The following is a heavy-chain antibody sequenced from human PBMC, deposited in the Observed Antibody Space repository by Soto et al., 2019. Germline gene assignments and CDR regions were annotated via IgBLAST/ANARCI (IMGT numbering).Heavy chain of an antibody. CDR2: ISSGAAYI. CDR1: TFSMYS. J-gene: IGHJ5*02. Sequence: EVQVVESGGGLVKPGGSLTLSCNFTFSMYSMNWVRQAAGKGLGWVASISSGAAYIKYAGSVQGRFTSSRDNAKNTVSLQMSSLRVEDTAVFFCTRDGGGSYDSWFHPWGQGTQVTVSA. D-gene: IGHD1-26*01. V-gene: IGHV3-21*06. CDR3: TRDGGGSYDSWFHP.